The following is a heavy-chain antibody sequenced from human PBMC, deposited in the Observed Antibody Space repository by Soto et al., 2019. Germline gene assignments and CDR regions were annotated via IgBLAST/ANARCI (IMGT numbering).Heavy chain of an antibody. V-gene: IGHV1-69*01. CDR2: FIPMFNRP. CDR1: GGTFSSYA. J-gene: IGHJ6*02. CDR3: ARGQFHHVSNYYYALDV. Sequence: QVQLVQSGAEVKKPGSSVKVSCKASGGTFSSYAISWVRQAPGQGLEWMGGFIPMFNRPHSARKFQGRVTITAYESTSTAYMDLSSLRSEDTAVDYCARGQFHHVSNYYYALDVWGQGTTVTVSS.